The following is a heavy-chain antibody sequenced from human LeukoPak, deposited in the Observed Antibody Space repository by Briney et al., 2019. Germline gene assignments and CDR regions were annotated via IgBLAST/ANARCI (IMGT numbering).Heavy chain of an antibody. J-gene: IGHJ4*02. CDR1: GCTFSSYW. CDR3: VINLYNQGAN. CDR2: ISSDGSST. V-gene: IGHV3-74*01. Sequence: GGSLSLSCAASGCTFSSYWMHWVRQTPGTGLVWVSRISSDGSSTSYGDSVKGRFTISRDNAKNTLYLQMNSLRAEDTAVYYCVINLYNQGANWGQGTLVTVSS. D-gene: IGHD1-14*01.